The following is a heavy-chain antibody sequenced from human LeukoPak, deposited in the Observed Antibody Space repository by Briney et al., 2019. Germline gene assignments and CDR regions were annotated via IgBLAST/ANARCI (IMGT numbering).Heavy chain of an antibody. V-gene: IGHV3-21*01. D-gene: IGHD3-22*01. CDR2: ISGSSSYK. CDR1: GFTFSTYE. CDR3: ARDFYDTSGYYYDY. J-gene: IGHJ4*02. Sequence: GGSLRLSCEASGFTFSTYEMNWVRQAPGKGLEWVSSISGSSSYKYYADSVKGRFTISRDNAKNSLYLQMNSLRAEDTAVYYCARDFYDTSGYYYDYWGQGALVTVSS.